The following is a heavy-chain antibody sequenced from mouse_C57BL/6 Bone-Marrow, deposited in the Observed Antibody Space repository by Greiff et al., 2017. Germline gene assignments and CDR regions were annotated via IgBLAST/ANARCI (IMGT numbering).Heavy chain of an antibody. CDR1: GYTFTSYT. Sequence: VKLMESGAELARPGASVKMSCKASGYTFTSYTMHWVKQRPGQGLEWIGYINPSRGYTKYNQKFKDKATLTADKSSSTAYMQLSSLTSEDSAVYYCARLGDGYYRYAMDYWGQGTSVTVSS. D-gene: IGHD2-3*01. J-gene: IGHJ4*01. CDR2: INPSRGYT. CDR3: ARLGDGYYRYAMDY. V-gene: IGHV1-4*01.